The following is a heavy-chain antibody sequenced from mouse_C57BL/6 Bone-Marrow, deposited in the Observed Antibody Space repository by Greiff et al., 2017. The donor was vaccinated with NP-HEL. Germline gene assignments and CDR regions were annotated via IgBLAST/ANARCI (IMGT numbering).Heavy chain of an antibody. CDR1: GYTFTSYW. V-gene: IGHV1-64*01. J-gene: IGHJ2*01. Sequence: VQLHQPGAELVKPGASVKLSCKASGYTFTSYWMHWVKQRPGQGLEWIGMIHPNSGSTNYNEKFKSKATLTVDKSSSTAYMQLSSLTSEDSAVYYCARSYYLYFDYWGQGTTLTVSS. D-gene: IGHD1-1*02. CDR2: IHPNSGST. CDR3: ARSYYLYFDY.